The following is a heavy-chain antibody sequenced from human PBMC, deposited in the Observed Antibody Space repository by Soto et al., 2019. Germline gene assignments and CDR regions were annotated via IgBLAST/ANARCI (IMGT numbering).Heavy chain of an antibody. V-gene: IGHV3-33*01. CDR1: GFTFSSYG. D-gene: IGHD5-18*01. CDR3: ARDQGRGYSYGFDY. J-gene: IGHJ4*02. CDR2: IWYDGSNK. Sequence: QVQLVESGGGVVQRGRSLRLSCAASGFTFSSYGMHWVRQAPGKGLEWVAVIWYDGSNKYYADSVKGRFTISRDNSKNTLYLQMNSLRAEDTAVYYCARDQGRGYSYGFDYWGQGTLVTVSS.